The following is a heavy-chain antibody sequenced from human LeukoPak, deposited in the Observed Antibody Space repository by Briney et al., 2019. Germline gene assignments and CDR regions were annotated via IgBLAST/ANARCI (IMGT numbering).Heavy chain of an antibody. CDR1: GFTFTNYA. J-gene: IGHJ4*02. CDR3: ARGGYSTDAYYFDY. D-gene: IGHD5-18*01. CDR2: ISYDGSTK. V-gene: IGHV3-30*04. Sequence: GGSLRLSCAASGFTFTNYAMQWVRQAPGKGLEWVAVISYDGSTKYYADSVKGRFSISRDNSKYTLYLQVNSLRTEDTAVYYCARGGYSTDAYYFDYWGQGTLVTVSS.